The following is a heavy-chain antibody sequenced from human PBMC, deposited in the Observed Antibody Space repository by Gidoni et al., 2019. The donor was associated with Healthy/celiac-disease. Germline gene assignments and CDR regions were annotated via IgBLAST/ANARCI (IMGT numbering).Heavy chain of an antibody. CDR2: ISSSGSTI. J-gene: IGHJ6*03. Sequence: QVQLAESGGGLVKPGGSLRLSCTDSGFPFSDYYIGWIRQAPGKGLEWVSYISSSGSTIYYADSVKGRFTISRDNAKNSLYLQMNSLRAEDTAVYYCARCLADFWSGYLGYYYYYMDVWGKGTTVTVSS. CDR1: GFPFSDYY. D-gene: IGHD3-3*01. CDR3: ARCLADFWSGYLGYYYYYMDV. V-gene: IGHV3-11*01.